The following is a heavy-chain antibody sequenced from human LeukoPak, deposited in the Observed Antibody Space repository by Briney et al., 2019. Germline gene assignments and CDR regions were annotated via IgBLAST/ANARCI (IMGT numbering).Heavy chain of an antibody. Sequence: PSETLSLTCTVSGGSLSSGSHYWGWIRRPPGQGLEWIGSLSNSGNTYYNPSLKSRVTISVDTSKNEFSLKLSSVTAADTAVYYCVRWTAGTTEDSWGQGTLVTVSS. V-gene: IGHV4-39*01. CDR3: VRWTAGTTEDS. CDR2: LSNSGNT. D-gene: IGHD1-1*01. CDR1: GGSLSSGSHY. J-gene: IGHJ4*02.